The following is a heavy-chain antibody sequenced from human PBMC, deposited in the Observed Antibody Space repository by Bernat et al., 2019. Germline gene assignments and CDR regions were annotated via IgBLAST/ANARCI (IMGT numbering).Heavy chain of an antibody. D-gene: IGHD4-17*01. Sequence: EVQLVESGGGLVQPGGSLRLSCAVSGFIFSDYYMDWVRQAPGKGLEWVGRTRNKADRYISEYAASVKDRFTISSDDSKNSLYLQMNSLKIEDTAVYYCTRALTVTTRGVGYWGQGALVTVSS. CDR2: TRNKADRYIS. CDR1: GFIFSDYY. V-gene: IGHV3-72*01. J-gene: IGHJ4*02. CDR3: TRALTVTTRGVGY.